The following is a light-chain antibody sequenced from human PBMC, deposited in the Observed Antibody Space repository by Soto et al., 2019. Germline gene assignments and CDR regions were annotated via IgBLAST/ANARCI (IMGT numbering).Light chain of an antibody. CDR1: QSVSSSY. J-gene: IGKJ4*01. Sequence: EIVLTQSPGTLSLSPGERATLSCRASQSVSSSYLAWYQQKPGQAPRLLIYGASSRATGIPDRFSGSGSGTAFSLTISRLEDEDFAVYYCQQYGSSPFLTFGGGTKVEIK. V-gene: IGKV3-20*01. CDR3: QQYGSSPFLT. CDR2: GAS.